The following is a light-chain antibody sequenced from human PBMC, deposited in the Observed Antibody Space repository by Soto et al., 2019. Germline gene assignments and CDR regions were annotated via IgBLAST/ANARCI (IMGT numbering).Light chain of an antibody. Sequence: DIQMTQSPSSLSASVGDRVTITCRASQGISSYLAWYQQKRGKAPKIXIYDASTLQGGVPSRFSGSASGTDFTLTISSLQPEDFETYYCQQLNSYTFTFGQGTRLEIK. CDR1: QGISSY. V-gene: IGKV1-9*01. J-gene: IGKJ5*01. CDR3: QQLNSYTFT. CDR2: DAS.